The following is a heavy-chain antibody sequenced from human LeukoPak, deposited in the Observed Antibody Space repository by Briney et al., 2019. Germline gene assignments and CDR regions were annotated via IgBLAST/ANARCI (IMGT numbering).Heavy chain of an antibody. Sequence: PSGTLSLTCTVSGGSISSGEYYWSWIRQPPGKGLEWIGYIYYIGSTYYNPSLKSRVTISVDTSKNQFSLKLSTVSAADTAVYYCPRVREALLEWLPYSYYMDVWGKGATVTASS. V-gene: IGHV4-30-4*08. CDR2: IYYIGST. CDR1: GGSISSGEYY. CDR3: PRVREALLEWLPYSYYMDV. D-gene: IGHD3-3*01. J-gene: IGHJ6*03.